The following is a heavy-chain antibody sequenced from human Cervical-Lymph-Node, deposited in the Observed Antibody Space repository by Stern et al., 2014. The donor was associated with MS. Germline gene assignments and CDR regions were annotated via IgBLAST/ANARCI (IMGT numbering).Heavy chain of an antibody. J-gene: IGHJ4*02. Sequence: EVQLVESGAEVKKPGESLKISCRTSGYTFTTSWIGWVRQMPGKGLEWMGIFYPGDSDTRYSPSFQGQVTMSADNSISTAYLQWSSLKASDTAIYYCARHRSSGYYDYWGQGTLVTVSS. V-gene: IGHV5-51*01. CDR1: GYTFTTSW. CDR2: FYPGDSDT. D-gene: IGHD3-22*01. CDR3: ARHRSSGYYDY.